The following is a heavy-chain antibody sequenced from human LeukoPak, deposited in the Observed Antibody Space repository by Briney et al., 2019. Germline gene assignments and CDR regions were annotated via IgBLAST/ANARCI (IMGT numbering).Heavy chain of an antibody. CDR1: GGSFSGYY. D-gene: IGHD3-22*01. J-gene: IGHJ4*02. CDR3: ARAFGYYYDSSGDY. V-gene: IGHV4-34*01. CDR2: INHSGST. Sequence: KPSETLSLTCAVYGGSFSGYYWSWIRQPPGKGLEWIGEINHSGSTNYNPSLKSRVTISVDTSKNQFSLKLSSVTAADTAVYYCARAFGYYYDSSGDYWGQGTLVTVSS.